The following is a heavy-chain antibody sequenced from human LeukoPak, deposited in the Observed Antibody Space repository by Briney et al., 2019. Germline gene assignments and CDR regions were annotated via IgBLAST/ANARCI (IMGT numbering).Heavy chain of an antibody. J-gene: IGHJ4*02. CDR2: IYYSGST. Sequence: PSETLSLTCTVSGGSISSDYWSWIRQPPGKGLEWIGYIYYSGSTNYNPSLKSRVTISVDTSKNQFSLKLSSVTAADTAVYYCAREASPYDILTGYYSRRYYFDYWGQGTLVTVSS. CDR3: AREASPYDILTGYYSRRYYFDY. CDR1: GGSISSDY. D-gene: IGHD3-9*01. V-gene: IGHV4-59*01.